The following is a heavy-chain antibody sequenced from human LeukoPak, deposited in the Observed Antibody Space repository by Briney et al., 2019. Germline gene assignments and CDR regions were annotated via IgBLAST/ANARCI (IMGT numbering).Heavy chain of an antibody. J-gene: IGHJ4*02. V-gene: IGHV3-43D*03. CDR3: AKDMGQLAMGVLDY. CDR1: GFTFDDYA. D-gene: IGHD6-13*01. CDR2: IDWDGGST. Sequence: GRSLRLSCAASGFTFDDYAMHWVRQAPGKGLEWVSLIDWDGGSTYYADSVKGRFTISRDNSKNSLYLQMNSLRAEDTAFYYCAKDMGQLAMGVLDYWGQGTLVTVSS.